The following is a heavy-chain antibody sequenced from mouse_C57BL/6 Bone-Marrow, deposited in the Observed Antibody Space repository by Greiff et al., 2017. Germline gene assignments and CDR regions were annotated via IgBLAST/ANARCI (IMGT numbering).Heavy chain of an antibody. CDR1: GYTFTDYY. V-gene: IGHV1-76*01. Sequence: VPLVESGAELVRPGASVKLSCKASGYTFTDYYINWVKQRPGQGLEWIARIYPGSGNTYYNEKFKGKDTLTAEQSSSTAYMQLIRLTSEDSAVYFCAKPDGYYAMDYWGQGTSVTVSS. CDR2: IYPGSGNT. CDR3: AKPDGYYAMDY. J-gene: IGHJ4*01. D-gene: IGHD2-3*01.